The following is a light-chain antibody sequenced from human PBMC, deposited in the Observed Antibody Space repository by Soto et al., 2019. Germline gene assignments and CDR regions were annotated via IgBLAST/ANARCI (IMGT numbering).Light chain of an antibody. CDR2: RVS. CDR3: QHHISYSRT. V-gene: IGKV1-5*03. CDR1: ESISPW. Sequence: DIQMTQSPSTLSASVGDRVTITCRASESISPWLAWYQQKPGKAPKLLIYRVSTLEVGVPSRFSGSGSGAEFTLTISSLQPDDFANSYCQHHISYSRTFSQGTRV. J-gene: IGKJ1*01.